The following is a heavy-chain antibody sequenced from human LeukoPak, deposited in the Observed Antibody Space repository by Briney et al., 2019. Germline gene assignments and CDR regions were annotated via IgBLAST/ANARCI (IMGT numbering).Heavy chain of an antibody. V-gene: IGHV3-7*01. CDR1: GFTFNSPSW. J-gene: IGHJ4*02. Sequence: GGSLRLSCAGSGFTFNSPSWMSWVRQAPGKGLEWVANINADGSRKYYVDSVKGRFTISNDNAKKSLYLEMNSLTAEDTAVYYCARSERWGQGTLVTVSS. CDR2: INADGSRK. CDR3: ARSER.